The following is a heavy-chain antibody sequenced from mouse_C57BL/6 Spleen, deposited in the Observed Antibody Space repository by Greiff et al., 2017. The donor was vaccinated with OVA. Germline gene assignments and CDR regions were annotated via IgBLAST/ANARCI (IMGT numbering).Heavy chain of an antibody. V-gene: IGHV1-81*01. Sequence: QVQLQQSGAELARPGASVKLSCKASGYTFTSYGISWVKQRTGQGLEWIGEIYPRSGNTYYNEKFKGKATLTADKSSSPAYMELRSLTSEDSAVYFGARYYGSSYDYAMDYWGQGTSVTVSS. J-gene: IGHJ4*01. CDR2: IYPRSGNT. D-gene: IGHD1-1*01. CDR3: ARYYGSSYDYAMDY. CDR1: GYTFTSYG.